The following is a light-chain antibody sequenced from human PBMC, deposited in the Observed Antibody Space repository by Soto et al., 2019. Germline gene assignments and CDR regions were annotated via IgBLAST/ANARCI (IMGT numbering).Light chain of an antibody. CDR3: LQDYHYLT. V-gene: IGKV1-6*01. CDR1: QGIGSD. Sequence: IEMTQSPSSLSASVGDRVTITCRASQGIGSDLAWYQHRPGRVPKLLIYAASSLHNGVPSRFSGSGSGTDFTLTISSLQPEDLATYYCLQDYHYLTLGGGTKVEIK. J-gene: IGKJ4*01. CDR2: AAS.